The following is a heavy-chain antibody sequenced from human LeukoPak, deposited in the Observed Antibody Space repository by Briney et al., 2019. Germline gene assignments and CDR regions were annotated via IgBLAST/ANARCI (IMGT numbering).Heavy chain of an antibody. V-gene: IGHV3-9*01. CDR2: ISWNSGSM. CDR1: GFTFDDYA. CDR3: AKSAPSSVASNFDY. J-gene: IGHJ4*02. Sequence: PGRSLRLSCAASGFTFDDYAMHWVRQAPGKGLEWVSGISWNSGSMGYADSVKGRFTISRDNAKNSLYLQMNSLRAEDTALYYCAKSAPSSVASNFDYWGQGTLVTVSS. D-gene: IGHD5-12*01.